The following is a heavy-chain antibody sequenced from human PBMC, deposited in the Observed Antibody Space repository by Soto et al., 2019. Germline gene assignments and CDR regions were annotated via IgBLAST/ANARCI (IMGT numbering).Heavy chain of an antibody. Sequence: QAQLVQSGAEVKKPGASVKVSCKASGYTFTGYDINWVRQATGQGLEWMGWMNPNSGNTGYAQNFQGRVTMTRDNSITTSYMELTSLRDEDSAVYYCAGEKVGTTGIDFWGQGTLVTVSS. CDR1: GYTFTGYD. J-gene: IGHJ4*02. D-gene: IGHD1-26*01. V-gene: IGHV1-8*01. CDR2: MNPNSGNT. CDR3: AGEKVGTTGIDF.